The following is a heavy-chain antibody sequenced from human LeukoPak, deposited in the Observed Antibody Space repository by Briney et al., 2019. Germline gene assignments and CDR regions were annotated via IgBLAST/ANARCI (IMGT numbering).Heavy chain of an antibody. CDR1: GLTVSSNY. D-gene: IGHD2/OR15-2a*01. V-gene: IGHV3-66*01. J-gene: IGHJ4*02. CDR2: IYVDSST. Sequence: GGSLRLSCAASGLTVSSNYMSWVRQAPGKGLEWVSVIYVDSSTYYTDSVKGGFTISRDTCTNTLFLQMNSLRADDTAMYFCARDVSHRHLDYWDQGTLVTVSS. CDR3: ARDVSHRHLDY.